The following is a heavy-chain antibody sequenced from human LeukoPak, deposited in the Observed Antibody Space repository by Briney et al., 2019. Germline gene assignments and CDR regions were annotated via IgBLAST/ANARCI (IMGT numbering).Heavy chain of an antibody. D-gene: IGHD3-3*01. CDR1: GGSISSGDYY. CDR2: IYYCGST. CDR3: ARDSDITPYYYGMDV. V-gene: IGHV4-30-4*01. Sequence: PSETLSLTCTVSGGSISSGDYYWSWIRQPPGKGLEWIGYIYYCGSTYYNPSLKSRVTISVDTSKNQFSLKLSSVTAADTAVYYCARDSDITPYYYGMDVWGQGTTVTVSS. J-gene: IGHJ6*02.